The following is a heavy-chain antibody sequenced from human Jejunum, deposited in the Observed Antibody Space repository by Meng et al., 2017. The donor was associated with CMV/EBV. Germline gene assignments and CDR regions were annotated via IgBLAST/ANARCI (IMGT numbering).Heavy chain of an antibody. CDR2: ISSRSSYI. Sequence: FSTYTMNWVRQAPGKGLEWVSSISSRSSYIYYADSVKGRFTISRDNTKNSLYLQMNSLRVEDTAVYYCTRREAAAIFGGDWFDSWGQGTLVTRLL. CDR1: FSTYT. V-gene: IGHV3-21*01. J-gene: IGHJ5*01. D-gene: IGHD2-2*02. CDR3: TRREAAAIFGGDWFDS.